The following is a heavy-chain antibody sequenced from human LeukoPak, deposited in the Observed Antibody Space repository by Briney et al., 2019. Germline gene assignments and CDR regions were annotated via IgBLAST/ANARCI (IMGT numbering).Heavy chain of an antibody. CDR2: ISSSSSYI. J-gene: IGHJ6*02. Sequence: GGSLRLSCAASGFTFSSYSMDWVRQAPGKGLEWVSSISSSSSYIYYADSVKGRFTISRDNAKNSLYLQMNSLRAEDTAVYYCARSTLTPIVVVPVCLMDVWGQGTTVIVSS. CDR3: ARSTLTPIVVVPVCLMDV. V-gene: IGHV3-21*01. D-gene: IGHD2-2*01. CDR1: GFTFSSYS.